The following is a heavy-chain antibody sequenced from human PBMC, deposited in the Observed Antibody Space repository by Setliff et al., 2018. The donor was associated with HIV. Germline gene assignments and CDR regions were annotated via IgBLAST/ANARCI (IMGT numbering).Heavy chain of an antibody. J-gene: IGHJ6*02. D-gene: IGHD2-15*01. Sequence: PGESLTISCKGSGYSFSSYWIGWVRQMPGKGLEWVGIIYPGDSDTRYSPSFQGQVTISADKSNSTAYLQCSSLKASDTAMYYCARLGGICSGGSCTALAYTMDVWGQGTTVTVSS. CDR1: GYSFSSYW. CDR3: ARLGGICSGGSCTALAYTMDV. V-gene: IGHV5-51*01. CDR2: IYPGDSDT.